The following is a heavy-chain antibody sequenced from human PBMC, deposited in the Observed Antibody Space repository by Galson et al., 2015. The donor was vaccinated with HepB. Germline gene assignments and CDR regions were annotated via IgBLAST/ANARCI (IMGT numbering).Heavy chain of an antibody. V-gene: IGHV1-46*03. Sequence: SVKVSCKASGYTFTSYYMHWVRQAPGQGLEWTGIINPSGGSTSYAQKFQGRVTMTRDTSTSTVYMELSSLRSEDTAVYYCATLRGYSYGRRGYYFDYWGQGTLVTVSS. CDR1: GYTFTSYY. CDR2: INPSGGST. D-gene: IGHD5-18*01. CDR3: ATLRGYSYGRRGYYFDY. J-gene: IGHJ4*02.